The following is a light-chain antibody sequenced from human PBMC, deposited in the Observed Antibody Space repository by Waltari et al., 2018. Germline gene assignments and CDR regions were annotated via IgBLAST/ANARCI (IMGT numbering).Light chain of an antibody. V-gene: IGKV1-33*01. Sequence: DIPMTQSPSSLSASVGDRVTITCQASQDISNYLNWYQQKPGKDPKLLIYDSSNLETGVPSMFSGRGSVTDITFTISSLQPEDIATYYCQQYDKLPPFTFGQGTKLEIK. CDR2: DSS. CDR1: QDISNY. J-gene: IGKJ2*01. CDR3: QQYDKLPPFT.